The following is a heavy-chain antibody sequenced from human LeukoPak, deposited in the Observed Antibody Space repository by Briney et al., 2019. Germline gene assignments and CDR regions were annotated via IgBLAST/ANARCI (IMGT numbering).Heavy chain of an antibody. CDR3: AGDVGRSWAWYFDY. V-gene: IGHV3-11*01. CDR1: GLSFSDYF. Sequence: GGSLRLSCAASGLSFSDYFMSWMRQALGKGLEWVSYTSHTGGTIYYADSVKGRFTISRDNTKNLLYLQMNSLRGDDTAVYYCAGDVGRSWAWYFDYWGQGTLVSVSS. J-gene: IGHJ4*02. D-gene: IGHD6-13*01. CDR2: TSHTGGTI.